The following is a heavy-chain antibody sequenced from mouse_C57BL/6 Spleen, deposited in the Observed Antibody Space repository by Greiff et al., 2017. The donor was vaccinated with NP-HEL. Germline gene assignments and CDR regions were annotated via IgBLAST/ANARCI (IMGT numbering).Heavy chain of an antibody. J-gene: IGHJ4*01. D-gene: IGHD1-1*01. CDR1: GFTFSSYA. V-gene: IGHV5-4*01. CDR2: ISDGGSYT. CDR3: ARDNTVVATRAMDY. Sequence: EVQGVESGGGLVKPGGSLKLSCAASGFTFSSYAMSWVRQTPEKRLEWVATISDGGSYTYYPDNVKGRFTLSRDNAKNTLYLQMSHLKSEDTAMYYYARDNTVVATRAMDYWGQGTSVTVSS.